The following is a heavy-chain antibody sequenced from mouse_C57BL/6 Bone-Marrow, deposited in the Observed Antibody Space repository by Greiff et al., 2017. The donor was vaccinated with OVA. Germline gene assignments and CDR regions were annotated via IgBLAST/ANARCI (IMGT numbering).Heavy chain of an antibody. Sequence: QVQLQQPGAELVRPGTSVKLSCKASGYTFTSYWMHWVKQRPGQGLEWIGVIDPSDSYTNYNQKFKGKATLTVDTSSSTAYMQLSSLTSEDSAVYYCARSYYSNYGGFDYWGQGTTLTVSS. CDR3: ARSYYSNYGGFDY. CDR1: GYTFTSYW. CDR2: IDPSDSYT. J-gene: IGHJ2*01. V-gene: IGHV1-59*01. D-gene: IGHD2-5*01.